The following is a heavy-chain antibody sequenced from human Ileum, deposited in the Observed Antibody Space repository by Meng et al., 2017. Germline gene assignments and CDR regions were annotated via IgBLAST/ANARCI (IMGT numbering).Heavy chain of an antibody. V-gene: IGHV3-15*01. Sequence: EVQLVESGGGLVEPGGSLSLSFTASGLTFSNAWMSWVRQGPGKGLEWIGRIKSTTDGGTTDYAAHVKGRFTISRDDSKNTLYLQMKSLKTEDTAVYYCTTPNDRRGSCSGGSCYDWYFDLWGRGTLVTVSS. D-gene: IGHD2-15*01. CDR2: IKSTTDGGTT. J-gene: IGHJ2*01. CDR3: TTPNDRRGSCSGGSCYDWYFDL. CDR1: GLTFSNAW.